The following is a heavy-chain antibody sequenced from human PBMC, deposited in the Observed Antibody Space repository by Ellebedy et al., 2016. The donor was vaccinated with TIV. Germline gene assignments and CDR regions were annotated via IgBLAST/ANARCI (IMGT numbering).Heavy chain of an antibody. CDR3: ARVYPPVVAGVIGHFDY. V-gene: IGHV1-3*01. Sequence: ASVKVSCXASGYTFTSYAMHWVRQAPGQRLEWMGWINAGNGNTKYSQKFQGRVTITRDTSASTAYMELSSLRSEDTAVYYCARVYPPVVAGVIGHFDYWGQGTLVTVSS. D-gene: IGHD2-15*01. J-gene: IGHJ4*02. CDR1: GYTFTSYA. CDR2: INAGNGNT.